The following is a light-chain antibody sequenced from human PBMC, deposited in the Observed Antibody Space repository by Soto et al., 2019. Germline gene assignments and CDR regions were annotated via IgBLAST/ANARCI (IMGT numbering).Light chain of an antibody. CDR1: SGDVATYNL. Sequence: QSVLTQPASVSGSPGQSITISCTGTSGDVATYNLVSWYQQHPGRAPKLIIFAVNKRPSGVSNRLSGSKSGNTASLAISGRQADDEADYHCCSYAGLSNVVCGGGTKLPVL. J-gene: IGLJ2*01. V-gene: IGLV2-23*02. CDR2: AVN. CDR3: CSYAGLSNVV.